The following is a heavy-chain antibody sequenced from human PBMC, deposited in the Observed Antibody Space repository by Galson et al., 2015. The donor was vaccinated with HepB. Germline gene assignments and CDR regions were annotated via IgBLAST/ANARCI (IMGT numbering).Heavy chain of an antibody. CDR1: GFTFSSYA. CDR3: AKRGGDYPAVDY. CDR2: ISGSGGST. V-gene: IGHV3-23*01. Sequence: SLRLSCAASGFTFSSYAMSWVRQAPGKGLEWVSAISGSGGSTYYADSVKGRFTISRDNSKNTLYLQMNSLRAEDTAVYYCAKRGGDYPAVDYWSQGTLVTVSS. J-gene: IGHJ4*02. D-gene: IGHD4-17*01.